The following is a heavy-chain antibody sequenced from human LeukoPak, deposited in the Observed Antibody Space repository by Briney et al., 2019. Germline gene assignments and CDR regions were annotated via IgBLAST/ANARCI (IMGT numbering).Heavy chain of an antibody. V-gene: IGHV3-7*01. CDR3: ARGVSSAIDW. CDR2: INGDGRDT. Sequence: GGSLRLSCAASDFSFSTYWMNWDREAPGKGLEWVANINGDGRDTYYVGSVRGRFTISRDNADNSLYLQMNSLRGDDTAVYYCARGVSSAIDWWGQGTLVTVSS. CDR1: DFSFSTYW. J-gene: IGHJ4*02. D-gene: IGHD3-22*01.